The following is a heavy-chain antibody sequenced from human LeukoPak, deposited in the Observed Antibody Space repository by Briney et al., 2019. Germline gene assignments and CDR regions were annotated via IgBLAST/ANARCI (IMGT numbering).Heavy chain of an antibody. Sequence: GESLKISCKGSGYSFTSYWIGWVRQMPGKGLEWMGIIYPGGSDTRYSPSFQGQVTISADKSISTAYLQWSSLKASDTAMYYCARYPLRAIYCSNSNCLFEYWGQGTLVTVSS. CDR1: GYSFTSYW. D-gene: IGHD2-2*01. V-gene: IGHV5-51*01. CDR2: IYPGGSDT. CDR3: ARYPLRAIYCSNSNCLFEY. J-gene: IGHJ4*02.